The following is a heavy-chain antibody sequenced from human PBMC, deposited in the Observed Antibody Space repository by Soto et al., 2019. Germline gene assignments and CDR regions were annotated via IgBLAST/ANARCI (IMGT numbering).Heavy chain of an antibody. CDR3: ARDGGSSWYWPVRYYGKDV. CDR2: ISSSSSYI. CDR1: GFTFSSYS. J-gene: IGHJ6*02. D-gene: IGHD6-13*01. V-gene: IGHV3-21*01. Sequence: GGSLRLSCAASGFTFSSYSMNWVRQAPGKGLELVSSISSSSSYIYYADSVKGRFTISRDNAKNSLYLQMNSLRAEDTPVHYWARDGGSSWYWPVRYYGKDVWSQGTTVTAP.